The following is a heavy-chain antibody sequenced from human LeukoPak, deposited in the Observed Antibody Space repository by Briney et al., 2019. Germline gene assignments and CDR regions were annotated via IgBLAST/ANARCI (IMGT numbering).Heavy chain of an antibody. V-gene: IGHV3-30-3*01. CDR2: ISYDGSKK. CDR1: GFTFSSYA. D-gene: IGHD2-2*01. Sequence: GGSLRLSCAASGFTFSSYAMHWVRQAPGKGLEWVAVISYDGSKKYYVDSVKGRFTISRDNSKNTLYLQMNSLRAEDTAVYYCARDQGRIVVVPAATDYWGQGTLVTVSS. J-gene: IGHJ4*02. CDR3: ARDQGRIVVVPAATDY.